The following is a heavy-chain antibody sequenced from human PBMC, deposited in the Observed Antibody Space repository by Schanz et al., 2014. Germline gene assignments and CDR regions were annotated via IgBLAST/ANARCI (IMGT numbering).Heavy chain of an antibody. D-gene: IGHD3-3*01. CDR3: ARQPGRITVSGVVSNWFDP. J-gene: IGHJ5*02. CDR2: IVGGGGRT. Sequence: VHLVESGGGVVQPGRSLRLSCAASGFTFSSYGMHWVRQAPGKGLEWVSSIVGGGGRTYYADSVKGRFTISRDNSKNTLYLQMNSLRVEHTAVYYCARQPGRITVSGVVSNWFDPWGQGTLVSVSS. V-gene: IGHV3-NL1*01. CDR1: GFTFSSYG.